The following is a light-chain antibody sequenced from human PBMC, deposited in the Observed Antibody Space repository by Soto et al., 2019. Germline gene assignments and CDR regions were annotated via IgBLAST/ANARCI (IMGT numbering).Light chain of an antibody. CDR1: SPNIGSNT. CDR2: SNN. J-gene: IGLJ3*02. V-gene: IGLV1-44*01. CDR3: AAWDDRLNGWV. Sequence: QSVLSQPPSASGTPGQRVSISCSGSSPNIGSNTVNWYQQVPGTAPKLLIYSNNQRPSGVPDRFSVSKSGTSASLAISGLQSEDEADYYCAAWDDRLNGWVFGGGTQLTVL.